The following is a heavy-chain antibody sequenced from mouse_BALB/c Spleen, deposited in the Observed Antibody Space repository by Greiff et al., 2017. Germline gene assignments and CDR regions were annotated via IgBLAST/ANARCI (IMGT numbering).Heavy chain of an antibody. D-gene: IGHD6-1*01. CDR1: GFSLTSYD. V-gene: IGHV2-9-2*01. CDR2: IWTGGGT. CDR3: VRDEAYAMDY. J-gene: IGHJ4*01. Sequence: VQLQQSGPGLVAPSQSLSITCTVSGFSLTSYDISWIRQPPGKGLEWLGVIWTGGGTNYNSAFMSRLSISKDNSKSQVFLKMNSLQTDDTAIYYCVRDEAYAMDYWGQGTSVTVSS.